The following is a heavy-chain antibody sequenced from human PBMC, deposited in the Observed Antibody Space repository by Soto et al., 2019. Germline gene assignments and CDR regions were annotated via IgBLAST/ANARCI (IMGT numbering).Heavy chain of an antibody. CDR2: IFYSGST. J-gene: IGHJ6*02. Sequence: QVQLQESGPGLVKPSQTLSLTCSVSGGAINNRDYYWSWIRQHPGKGLARIGNIFYSGSTYYNPSLKGRLTISIDTSKNEFSLKLTSVTAADTAVYYCARDRPAFKSFGSGMDVWGQGTTVTVSS. V-gene: IGHV4-31*03. CDR3: ARDRPAFKSFGSGMDV. D-gene: IGHD3-16*01. CDR1: GGAINNRDYY.